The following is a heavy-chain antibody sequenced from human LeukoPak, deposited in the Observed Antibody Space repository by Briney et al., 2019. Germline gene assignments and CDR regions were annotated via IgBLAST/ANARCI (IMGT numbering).Heavy chain of an antibody. CDR2: IYFRGST. CDR1: GGSINNYY. Sequence: SETLSLTCDVSGGSINNYYWSRIRQPAGKGLEWIGRIYFRGSTNYNPSLKSRVTISIDTSKNQFSLNVSSVTAADTAVYYCARIGLGELSFLPEEAFDIWGKGTTVTVSS. D-gene: IGHD3-16*02. CDR3: ARIGLGELSFLPEEAFDI. J-gene: IGHJ6*04. V-gene: IGHV4-4*07.